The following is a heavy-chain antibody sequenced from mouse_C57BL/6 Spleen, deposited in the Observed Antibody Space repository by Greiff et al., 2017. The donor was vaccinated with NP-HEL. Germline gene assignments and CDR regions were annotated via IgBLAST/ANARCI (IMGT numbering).Heavy chain of an antibody. Sequence: VQLQQSGAELVRPGTSVKLSCKASGYTFTSYWMHWVKQRPGQGLEWIGVIDPSDSYTNYNQKFKGKATLTVDTSSSTAYMQLSSLTSEDSAVYYCAPGGYYFDYWGQGTTLTVSS. CDR1: GYTFTSYW. J-gene: IGHJ2*01. CDR2: IDPSDSYT. V-gene: IGHV1-59*01. CDR3: APGGYYFDY.